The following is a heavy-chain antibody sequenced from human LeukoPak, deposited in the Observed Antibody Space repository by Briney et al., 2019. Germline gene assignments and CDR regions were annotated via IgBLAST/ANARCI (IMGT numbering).Heavy chain of an antibody. D-gene: IGHD6-13*01. CDR2: INPNSGGT. CDR3: ATDSRTSYSSSWYSPGEG. J-gene: IGHJ4*02. V-gene: IGHV1-2*02. CDR1: GYTFTGYY. Sequence: GASVKVSCKASGYTFTGYYMHWVRQAPGQGPEWMGWINPNSGGTNYAQKFQGRVTMTRDTSISTVYMELSRLRSEDTAVYYCATDSRTSYSSSWYSPGEGWGQGTLVTVSS.